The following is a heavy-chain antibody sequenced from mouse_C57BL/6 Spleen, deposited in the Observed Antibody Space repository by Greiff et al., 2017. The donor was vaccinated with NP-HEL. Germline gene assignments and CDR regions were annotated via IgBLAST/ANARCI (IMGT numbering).Heavy chain of an antibody. CDR2: INPSTGGT. J-gene: IGHJ3*01. CDR1: GYSFTGYY. V-gene: IGHV1-42*01. CDR3: ARSPDGGFAY. Sequence: VQLQQSGPELVKPGASVKISCKASGYSFTGYYMNWVKQSPEKSLEWIGEINPSTGGTTYNQKFKAKATLTVDKSSSTAYMQLKSLTSEDSAVYYCARSPDGGFAYWGQGTLVTVSA. D-gene: IGHD2-3*01.